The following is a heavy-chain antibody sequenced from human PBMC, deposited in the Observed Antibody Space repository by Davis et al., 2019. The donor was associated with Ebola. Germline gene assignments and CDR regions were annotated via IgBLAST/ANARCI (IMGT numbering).Heavy chain of an antibody. CDR2: INPNSGGT. Sequence: ASVKVSCKASGYTFTGYYMHWVRQAPGQGLEWMGWINPNSGGTNYAQKFQGWVTMTRDTSISTAYLELNRLRSDDTAVYYCARGGGRSKRTMGYWGQGTLVTVSS. V-gene: IGHV1-2*04. CDR1: GYTFTGYY. J-gene: IGHJ4*02. CDR3: ARGGGRSKRTMGY. D-gene: IGHD1-1*01.